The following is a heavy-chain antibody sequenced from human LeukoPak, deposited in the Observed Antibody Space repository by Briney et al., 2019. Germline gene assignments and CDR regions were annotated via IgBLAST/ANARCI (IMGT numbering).Heavy chain of an antibody. V-gene: IGHV3-23*01. CDR2: ISGSGEST. CDR3: AREHWDFDY. Sequence: GGSLRLSCAASGFIFSNYAITWIRQAPGKGLEWVSEISGSGESTYYGDSVKGRFTISRDNSKNTLYLQMNSLRAEDTAIYYCAREHWDFDYWGQGTLVTVSS. J-gene: IGHJ4*02. D-gene: IGHD7-27*01. CDR1: GFIFSNYA.